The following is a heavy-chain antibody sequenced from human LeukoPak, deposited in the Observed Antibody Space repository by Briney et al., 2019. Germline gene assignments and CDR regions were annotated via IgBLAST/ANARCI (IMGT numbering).Heavy chain of an antibody. CDR1: GGSISSGGYY. J-gene: IGHJ4*02. D-gene: IGHD4-17*01. V-gene: IGHV4-31*03. Sequence: SETLSLTCTVSGGSISSGGYYWSWIRQHPGKGPEWIGYIYYSGSTYYNPSLKSRVTISVDTSKNQFSLKLSSVTAAATAVYYCARDDGDYFDYWGQGTLVTVSS. CDR2: IYYSGST. CDR3: ARDDGDYFDY.